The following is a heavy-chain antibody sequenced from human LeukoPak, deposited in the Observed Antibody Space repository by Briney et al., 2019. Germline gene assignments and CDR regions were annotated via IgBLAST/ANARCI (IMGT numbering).Heavy chain of an antibody. CDR1: GFTFSSYE. CDR2: ISSRGTTV. CDR3: ARDSIVDGAFDI. Sequence: GGSLRLSCAASGFTFSSYEMNWVRQAPGKGLEWVSYISSRGTTVYNADSVKGRFTISRDNAKNSLYLQMNSLRAEDTAVYYCARDSIVDGAFDIWGQGTMVTVSS. D-gene: IGHD2-15*01. V-gene: IGHV3-48*03. J-gene: IGHJ3*02.